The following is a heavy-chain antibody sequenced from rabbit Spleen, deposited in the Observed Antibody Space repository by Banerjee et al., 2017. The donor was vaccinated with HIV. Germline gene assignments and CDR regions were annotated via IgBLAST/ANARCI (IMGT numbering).Heavy chain of an antibody. CDR2: IYAGSSGST. J-gene: IGHJ4*01. V-gene: IGHV1S40*01. CDR1: GFSFNSGYD. Sequence: QSLEESGGDLVKPGASLTLTCTASGFSFNSGYDMCWVRQAPGKGLEWIACIYAGSSGSTYYASWAKGRFTISRTSSTTVTLQMTSLTAADTATYFCARDAASGDGYSGAIELNLWGPGTLVTVS. D-gene: IGHD7-1*01. CDR3: ARDAASGDGYSGAIELNL.